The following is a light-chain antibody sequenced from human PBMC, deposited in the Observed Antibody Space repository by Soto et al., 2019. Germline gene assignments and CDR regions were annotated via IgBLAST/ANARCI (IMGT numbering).Light chain of an antibody. J-gene: IGKJ4*01. Sequence: DIVLTQSPGTLSLSPGERASLSCRASQSVSSGHLAWYQQKPGQAPRLLIYGASSRATGIPARFSGSGSGTDFTLTISSLEPEDFAVYYCQHRSSWPLTFGGGTTVDIK. CDR2: GAS. CDR3: QHRSSWPLT. CDR1: QSVSSGH. V-gene: IGKV3D-20*02.